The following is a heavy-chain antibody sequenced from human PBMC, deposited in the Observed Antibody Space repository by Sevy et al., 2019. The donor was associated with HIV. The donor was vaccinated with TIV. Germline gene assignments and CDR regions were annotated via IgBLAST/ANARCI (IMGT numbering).Heavy chain of an antibody. D-gene: IGHD5-12*01. CDR2: IYYSGST. CDR3: ARDQVVATITSTPPSWFDP. Sequence: SETQSLTCTVSGGSISSGGYYWSWIRQHPGKGLEWIGYIYYSGSTYYNPSLKSRVTISVDTSKNQFSLKLSSVTAADTAVYYCARDQVVATITSTPPSWFDPWGQGTLVTVSS. CDR1: GGSISSGGYY. J-gene: IGHJ5*02. V-gene: IGHV4-31*03.